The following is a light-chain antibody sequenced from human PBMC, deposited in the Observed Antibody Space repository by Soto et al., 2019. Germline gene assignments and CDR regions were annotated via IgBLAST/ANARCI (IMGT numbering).Light chain of an antibody. Sequence: EIVMTQSPATLSMSPGERVTLSCRASQSISSGLAWYQQERGQAPRLLMYDVSTRATGVPARFSGSGSGTEFTLTISSLQSEDFALYYCQQYDHWPPATFGQGTKVDNK. CDR1: QSISSG. V-gene: IGKV3-15*01. CDR2: DVS. J-gene: IGKJ1*01. CDR3: QQYDHWPPAT.